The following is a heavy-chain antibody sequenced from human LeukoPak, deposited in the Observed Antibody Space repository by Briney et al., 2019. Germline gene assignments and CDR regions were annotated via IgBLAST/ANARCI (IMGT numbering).Heavy chain of an antibody. D-gene: IGHD2-2*01. CDR2: INPNSGGT. Sequence: ASVKVSCKASGYTFICYDIHWVRQAPGQRLEWMGWINPNSGGTNYAQKFQGRVTMTRDTSISTAYMELSRLRSDDTAVYYCARDGGWYQLLHCFDPWGQGTLVTVSS. J-gene: IGHJ5*02. CDR3: ARDGGWYQLLHCFDP. V-gene: IGHV1-2*02. CDR1: GYTFICYD.